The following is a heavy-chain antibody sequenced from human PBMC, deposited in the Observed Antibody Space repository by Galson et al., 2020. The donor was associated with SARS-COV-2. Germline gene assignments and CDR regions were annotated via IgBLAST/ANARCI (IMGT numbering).Heavy chain of an antibody. CDR2: ISYDGNNK. V-gene: IGHV3-30-3*01. D-gene: IGHD2-21*02. CDR3: ARDGGYYRQYVNFSDY. Sequence: GESLMISCAASRFTFSSYAMHWVRQAPGKGLEWVALISYDGNNKYYADSVKGRFTISRDNSKDTLYLQMNSLRPDDTAMYYCARDGGYYRQYVNFSDYWGQGTLVTVSS. CDR1: RFTFSSYA. J-gene: IGHJ4*02.